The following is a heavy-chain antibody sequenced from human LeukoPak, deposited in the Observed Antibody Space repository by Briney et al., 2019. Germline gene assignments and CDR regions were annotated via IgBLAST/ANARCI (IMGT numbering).Heavy chain of an antibody. CDR1: GYSISSGYY. CDR3: ARGPHCSSTSCYEGNYYMDV. D-gene: IGHD2-2*01. Sequence: SETLSLTCAVSGYSISSGYYWGWIRQPPGKGLEWIGSIYHSGSTNYNPSLKSRVTISVDTSKNQFSLKLSSVTAADTAVYYCARGPHCSSTSCYEGNYYMDVWGRGTTVTLSS. CDR2: IYHSGST. J-gene: IGHJ6*03. V-gene: IGHV4-38-2*01.